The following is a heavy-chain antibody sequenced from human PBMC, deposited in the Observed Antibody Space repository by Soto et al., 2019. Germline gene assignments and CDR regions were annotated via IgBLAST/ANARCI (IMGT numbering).Heavy chain of an antibody. Sequence: QVQLQESGPGLVKPSQTLSLTCTVSGGSISSGAYYWSWIRQHPGKGLEWIGYIYYSGSTYYNPSLRSRVTIAEDTSKNQFALKLISVTAADTAVYYCARESILLGGWFGPWGQGTLVTVSS. CDR2: IYYSGST. CDR3: ARESILLGGWFGP. CDR1: GGSISSGAYY. D-gene: IGHD2-15*01. J-gene: IGHJ5*02. V-gene: IGHV4-31*03.